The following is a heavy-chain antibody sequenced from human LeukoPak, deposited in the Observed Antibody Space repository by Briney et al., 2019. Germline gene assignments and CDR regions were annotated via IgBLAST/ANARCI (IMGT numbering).Heavy chain of an antibody. D-gene: IGHD3-10*01. CDR3: AKGRSPAQEYYFDY. V-gene: IGHV3-23*01. Sequence: GGSLRLSCAASGFTFSSYAMSWVRQAPGKGLKWVSAISGSGGSTYYADSVKGRFTISRDGSKNTLYLQMNSLRAEDTAVYYCAKGRSPAQEYYFDYWGQGTLVTVSS. CDR2: ISGSGGST. J-gene: IGHJ4*02. CDR1: GFTFSSYA.